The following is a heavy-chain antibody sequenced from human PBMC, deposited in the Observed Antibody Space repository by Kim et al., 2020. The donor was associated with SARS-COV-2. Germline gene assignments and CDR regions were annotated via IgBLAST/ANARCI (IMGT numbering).Heavy chain of an antibody. D-gene: IGHD6-19*01. V-gene: IGHV3-48*03. CDR1: GFTFSSYE. Sequence: GGSLRLSCAASGFTFSSYEMNWVRQAPGKGLEWVSYISSSGSTIYYADSVKGRFTISRDNAKNSLYLQMNSLRAEDTAVYYCARVIGDLAVAGTTDAFDIWGQGTMVTVSS. J-gene: IGHJ3*02. CDR3: ARVIGDLAVAGTTDAFDI. CDR2: ISSSGSTI.